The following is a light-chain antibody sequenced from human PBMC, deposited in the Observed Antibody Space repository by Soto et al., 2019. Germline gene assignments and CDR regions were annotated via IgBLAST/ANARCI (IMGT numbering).Light chain of an antibody. Sequence: DIQMIQSPSSLSASVGDRVTITCRASQSISSYLNWYQQKPGKAPKLLIYAASSLQSGVPSRFIGSGSGTDFTRTISSLQPEDFATYYWQQSYSTPHTCGQGIKLEIK. J-gene: IGKJ2*01. CDR2: AAS. CDR3: QQSYSTPHT. CDR1: QSISSY. V-gene: IGKV1-39*01.